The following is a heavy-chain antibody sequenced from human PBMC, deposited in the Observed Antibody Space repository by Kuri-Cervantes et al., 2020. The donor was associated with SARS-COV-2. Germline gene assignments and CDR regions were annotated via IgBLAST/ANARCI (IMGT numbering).Heavy chain of an antibody. J-gene: IGHJ3*02. D-gene: IGHD2-8*01. Sequence: SETLSLTCSVSRGSISSTSYYWGWIRQPPGKGLEWIGSIYHSGSTYYNPSLKSRVTISVDTSKNQFSLKLSSVTAADTAVYYCARHRMADAFDIWGQGTMVTVSS. V-gene: IGHV4-39*01. CDR1: RGSISSTSYY. CDR2: IYHSGST. CDR3: ARHRMADAFDI.